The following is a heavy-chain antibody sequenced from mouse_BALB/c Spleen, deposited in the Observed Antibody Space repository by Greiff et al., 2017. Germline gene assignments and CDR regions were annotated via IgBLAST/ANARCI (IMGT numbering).Heavy chain of an antibody. CDR2: IDPYYGGT. V-gene: IGHV1-39*01. CDR1: GYSFTGYN. J-gene: IGHJ2*01. Sequence: EVKLVESGPELEKPGASVKISCKASGYSFTGYNMNWVKQSNGKSLEWIGNIDPYYGGTSYNQKFKGKATLTVDKSSSTAYMQLKSLTSEDSAVYYCARWGGYDREYYFDYWGQGTTLTVSS. D-gene: IGHD2-2*01. CDR3: ARWGGYDREYYFDY.